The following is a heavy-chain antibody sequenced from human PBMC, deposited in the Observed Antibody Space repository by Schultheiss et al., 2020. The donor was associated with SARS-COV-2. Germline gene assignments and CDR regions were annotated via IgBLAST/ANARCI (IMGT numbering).Heavy chain of an antibody. V-gene: IGHV3-72*01. Sequence: GESLKISCAASGFTFSNYAMSWVRQAPGKGLEWIGRVRNKAKRHTTEYAASVRGRFTISRDDSQNSLYLQMNSLKTEDTAVYYCVKVPLDYWGQGTLVTVSS. J-gene: IGHJ4*02. CDR1: GFTFSNYA. CDR2: VRNKAKRHTT. CDR3: VKVPLDY.